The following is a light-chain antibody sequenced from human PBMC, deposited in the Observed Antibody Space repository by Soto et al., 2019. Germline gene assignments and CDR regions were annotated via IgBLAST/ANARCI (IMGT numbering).Light chain of an antibody. CDR2: EVN. J-gene: IGLJ1*01. V-gene: IGLV2-14*01. CDR1: SSDIGAYDN. CDR3: FSFTTPSTHA. Sequence: QSALTQPASLSGSPGQSISISCTGTSSDIGAYDNVSWFQRHPGKAPKLMISEVNNRPSGVSNRFSGSKSGNTAYLTISGLQVEEEAEYFCFSFTTPSTHAFGPGTKVTVL.